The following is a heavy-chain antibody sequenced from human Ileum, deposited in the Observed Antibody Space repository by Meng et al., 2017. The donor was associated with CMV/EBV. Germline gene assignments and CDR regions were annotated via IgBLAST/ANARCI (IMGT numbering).Heavy chain of an antibody. CDR3: ARKDDGVYLGALDY. J-gene: IGHJ4*02. CDR2: VSTYNGDT. D-gene: IGHD4-17*01. V-gene: IGHV1-18*01. Sequence: QTKRLRSEAEGRNPGASVKVSFKTSGYTFSNYGLNWILQAPGQGLEWMGWVSTYNGDTYYAQNLQGRVTMTTDTSTSTAYMELRSLRSDDTAVYYCARKDDGVYLGALDYWGQGTLVTVSS. CDR1: GYTFSNYG.